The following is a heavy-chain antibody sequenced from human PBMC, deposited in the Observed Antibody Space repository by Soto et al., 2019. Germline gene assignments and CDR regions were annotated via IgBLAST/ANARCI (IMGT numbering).Heavy chain of an antibody. CDR3: ARGGLRSAFDI. CDR2: ISSSSSTI. J-gene: IGHJ3*02. V-gene: IGHV3-48*01. Sequence: PGGSLRLSCAASGFTFSSYSMNWVRQAPGKGLEWVSYISSSSSTIYYADSVKGRFTISRDNAKNTLYLQMNSLRAEDTAVYYCARGGLRSAFDIWGQGTMVTVSS. D-gene: IGHD4-17*01. CDR1: GFTFSSYS.